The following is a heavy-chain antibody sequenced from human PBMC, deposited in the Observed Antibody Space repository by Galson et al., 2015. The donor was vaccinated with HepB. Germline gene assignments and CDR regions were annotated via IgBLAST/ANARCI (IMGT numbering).Heavy chain of an antibody. J-gene: IGHJ5*02. CDR1: GFTFTGYS. CDR2: ISSSSTPI. V-gene: IGHV3-48*04. CDR3: ARQVDNWFDP. Sequence: SLRLSCAASGFTFTGYSLNWVRQAPGKGLEWVSYISSSSTPIYYADSVKGRFTISRDNAKNTLYLQMNSLRAEDTAVYYCARQVDNWFDPWGQGTLVTVSS.